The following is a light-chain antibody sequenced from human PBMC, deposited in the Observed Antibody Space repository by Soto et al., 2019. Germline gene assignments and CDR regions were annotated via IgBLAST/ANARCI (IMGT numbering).Light chain of an antibody. CDR3: SSYAGRDIGV. CDR1: SVDINY. Sequence: QSALTQPPSASGSRGQSVTISCTGTSVDINYVSWFQQHPGKAPKPIICEVTKRPSGVPDRFSGSKSGNTASLTVSGLQDDDEADYYCSSYAGRDIGVFGGGTKLTVL. V-gene: IGLV2-8*01. J-gene: IGLJ3*02. CDR2: EVT.